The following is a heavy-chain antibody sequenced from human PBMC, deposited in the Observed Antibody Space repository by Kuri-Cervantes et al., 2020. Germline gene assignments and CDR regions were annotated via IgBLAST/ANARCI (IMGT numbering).Heavy chain of an antibody. J-gene: IGHJ6*02. CDR1: GVTFSSYA. Sequence: WGSLRLSCAASGVTFSSYAMHWVRQAPGKGLEWVAVISYDGSNKYYADSVKGRFTISRDNSKNTLYLQMNSLRAEDTAVYYCARGPGYCSSTSCYSGMDVWGQGTTVTVSS. D-gene: IGHD2-2*01. V-gene: IGHV3-30-3*01. CDR2: ISYDGSNK. CDR3: ARGPGYCSSTSCYSGMDV.